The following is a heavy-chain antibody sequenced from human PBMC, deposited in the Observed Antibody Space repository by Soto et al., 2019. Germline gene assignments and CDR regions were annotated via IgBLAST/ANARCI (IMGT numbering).Heavy chain of an antibody. CDR1: GGSVTSHH. CDR2: TSYTGNT. J-gene: IGHJ5*02. Sequence: WETLSLPCFVSGGSVTSHHWSWNRQFPGQGLEWIAYTSYTGNTNYNPSLQSRVTISLDTSKNQLSLNLVSMSGADTAVYCCARDMHAGGTDYCDPGGAGTIVAVYS. CDR3: ARDMHAGGTDYCDP. V-gene: IGHV4-59*02. D-gene: IGHD4-17*01.